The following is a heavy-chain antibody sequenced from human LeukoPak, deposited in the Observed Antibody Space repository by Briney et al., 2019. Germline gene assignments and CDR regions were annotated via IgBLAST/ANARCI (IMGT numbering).Heavy chain of an antibody. CDR3: ARSMIVVVINDAFDI. CDR1: GGSISSYY. J-gene: IGHJ3*02. D-gene: IGHD3-22*01. CDR2: IYYSGST. Sequence: SETLPLTCTVSGGSISSYYWSWIRQPPGKGLEWIGYIYYSGSTNYNPSLKSRVTISVDTSKNQFSLKLSSVTAADTAVYYCARSMIVVVINDAFDIWGQGTMVTVSS. V-gene: IGHV4-59*08.